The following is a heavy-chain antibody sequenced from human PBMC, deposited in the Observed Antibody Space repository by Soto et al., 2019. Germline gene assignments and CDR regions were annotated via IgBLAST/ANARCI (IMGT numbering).Heavy chain of an antibody. Sequence: VASVKGSCNSSGCTCNKQPISWLRQSHGQGLEWMGGFIPDFAPAKYAQNFQGRVTITADKSTSTGYMELSSLRSEDTAVYYCARDAEPAAYSNGYAYYSYSMEVWGQGTTVTVSS. CDR2: FIPDFAPA. D-gene: IGHD5-18*01. J-gene: IGHJ6*02. V-gene: IGHV1-69*06. CDR3: ARDAEPAAYSNGYAYYSYSMEV. CDR1: GCTCNKQP.